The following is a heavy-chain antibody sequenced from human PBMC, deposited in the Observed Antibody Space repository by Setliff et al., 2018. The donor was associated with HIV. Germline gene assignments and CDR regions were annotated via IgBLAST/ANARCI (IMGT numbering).Heavy chain of an antibody. J-gene: IGHJ4*02. V-gene: IGHV4-39*01. D-gene: IGHD6-19*01. CDR3: ASQGRSGWLWGGFVS. CDR2: IYYSGST. CDR1: GGSISSSSYY. Sequence: SETLSLTCTVSGGSISSSSYYWGWIRQPPGKGLEWIGSIYYSGSTYYNPSLQSRITISVDTSQNQFSLKVSSVTASDTAVYYCASQGRSGWLWGGFVSWGQGTLVTVSS.